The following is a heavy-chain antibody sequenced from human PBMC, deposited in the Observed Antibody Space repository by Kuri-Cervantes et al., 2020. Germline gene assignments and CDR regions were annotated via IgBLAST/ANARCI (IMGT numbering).Heavy chain of an antibody. CDR2: FDPEDGET. Sequence: ASVKVSCKASGGTFSSYAISWVRQAPGQGLEWMGGFDPEDGETIYAQKFQGRVTMTEDTSTDTAYMELSSLRSEDTAVYYCATLYSSGAGVDYWGQGTLVTVSS. D-gene: IGHD6-19*01. CDR3: ATLYSSGAGVDY. CDR1: GGTFSSYA. V-gene: IGHV1-24*01. J-gene: IGHJ4*02.